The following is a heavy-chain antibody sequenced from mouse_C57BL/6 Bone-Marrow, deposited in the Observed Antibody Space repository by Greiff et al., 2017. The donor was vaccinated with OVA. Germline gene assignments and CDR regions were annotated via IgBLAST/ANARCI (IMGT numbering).Heavy chain of an antibody. V-gene: IGHV3-6*01. CDR2: ISYDGSN. CDR3: ARKDYYGSSLFDY. CDR1: GYSITSGYY. Sequence: EVQLQESGPGLVKPSQSLSLTCSVTGYSITSGYYWTWIRQFPGNKLEWMGYISYDGSNNYNPSLKNRITITRDTSKNQFFLKLNSVTTEDTATYYCARKDYYGSSLFDYWGQGTTLTVSS. J-gene: IGHJ2*01. D-gene: IGHD1-1*01.